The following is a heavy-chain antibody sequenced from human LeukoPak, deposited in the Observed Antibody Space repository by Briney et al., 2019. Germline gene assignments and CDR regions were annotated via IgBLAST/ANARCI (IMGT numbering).Heavy chain of an antibody. CDR1: GGSFSGYY. D-gene: IGHD2-2*03. Sequence: SETLSPTCAVYGGSFSGYYWSWLRQPPGNVVEWVGEINHSGSTNYNPSLKSRVTISVDTSKNQSSLKLSSVTAADTAVYYCARGRVDIVVVPAAIRFDPWGQGPLVTVSS. V-gene: IGHV4-34*01. CDR3: ARGRVDIVVVPAAIRFDP. CDR2: INHSGST. J-gene: IGHJ5*02.